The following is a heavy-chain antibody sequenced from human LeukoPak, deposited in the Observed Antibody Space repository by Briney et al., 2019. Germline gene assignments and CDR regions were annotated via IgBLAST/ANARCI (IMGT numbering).Heavy chain of an antibody. J-gene: IGHJ5*02. CDR1: GYTFTGYY. V-gene: IGHV1-2*02. CDR2: INPNSGGT. D-gene: IGHD3-10*01. Sequence: ASVKVSCKASGYTFTGYYMHWVRQAPGQGLEWMGWINPNSGGTNYAQKFQGRVTMTRDTSISTAYMELSRLRSDDTAVYYCARDGSGSTGYNWFDPWGQGTLDTVSS. CDR3: ARDGSGSTGYNWFDP.